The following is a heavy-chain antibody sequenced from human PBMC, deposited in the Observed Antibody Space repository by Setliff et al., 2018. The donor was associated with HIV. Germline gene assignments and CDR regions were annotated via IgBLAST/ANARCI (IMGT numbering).Heavy chain of an antibody. CDR1: GGPFTSSS. CDR3: ATYRSMIQQALDAFDI. CDR2: IIPILGVP. V-gene: IGHV1-69*02. Sequence: SVKVSCKASGGPFTSSSIGWVRQAPGQGLEWMGRIIPILGVPRYAQKFQGRVTITTDESTSTAYMELSSLRSEDTAVYYCATYRSMIQQALDAFDIWGQGTMVTVSS. D-gene: IGHD3-22*01. J-gene: IGHJ3*02.